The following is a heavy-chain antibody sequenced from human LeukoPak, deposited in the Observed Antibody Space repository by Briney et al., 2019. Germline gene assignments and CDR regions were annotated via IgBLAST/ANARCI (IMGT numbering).Heavy chain of an antibody. CDR3: ASLLLQAGDAY. D-gene: IGHD1-26*01. V-gene: IGHV4-39*01. CDR2: IYYTGST. J-gene: IGHJ4*02. CDR1: GGSISSSSLY. Sequence: SETLSHTHTVSGGSISSSSLYWRWIRQPPGKGLEWIGSIYYTGSTYYDPSLKSRVTISVDTSNNQFSLSLTSVTAADTAVYYCASLLLQAGDAYWGQGTLVTVSS.